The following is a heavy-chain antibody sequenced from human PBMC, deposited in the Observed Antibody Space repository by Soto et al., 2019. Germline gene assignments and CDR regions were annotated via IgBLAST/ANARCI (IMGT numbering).Heavy chain of an antibody. CDR3: ARDYLMTTVTQFDY. CDR1: GGTFSSYA. J-gene: IGHJ4*02. V-gene: IGHV1-69*13. CDR2: IIPIFGTA. Sequence: SVKVSCKASGGTFSSYAISWVRQAPGQGLEWMGGIIPIFGTANYAQKFQGRVTITADESTSTAYMELSSLRSEDTAVYYCARDYLMTTVTQFDYWGQGTLVTVSS. D-gene: IGHD4-17*01.